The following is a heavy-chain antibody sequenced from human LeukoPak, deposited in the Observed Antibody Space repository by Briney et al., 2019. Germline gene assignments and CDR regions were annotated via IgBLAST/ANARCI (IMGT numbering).Heavy chain of an antibody. J-gene: IGHJ3*02. V-gene: IGHV1-2*02. CDR2: INPNSGGT. D-gene: IGHD5-24*01. CDR1: GYTFTGYY. CDR3: ARTVRDGYSAFDI. Sequence: ASVKVSCKASGYTFTGYYMHWVRQAPGQGLEWMGWINPNSGGTNYAQKFQGRVTMTRDMSISTAYMELRSLRSDDTAVYYCARTVRDGYSAFDIWGQGTMVTVSS.